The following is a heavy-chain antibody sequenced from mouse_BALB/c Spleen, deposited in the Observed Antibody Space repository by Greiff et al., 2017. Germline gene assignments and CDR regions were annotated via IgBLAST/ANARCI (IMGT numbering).Heavy chain of an antibody. CDR1: GYSITSDYA. J-gene: IGHJ2*01. D-gene: IGHD1-1*01. Sequence: VQLKESGPGLVKPSQSLSLTCTVTGYSITSDYAWNWIRQFPGNKLEWMGYISYSGSTSYNPSLKSRISITRDTSKNQFFLQLNSVTTEDTATYYCARDLYYGSSKGYFDYWGQGTTLTVSS. CDR3: ARDLYYGSSKGYFDY. V-gene: IGHV3-2*02. CDR2: ISYSGST.